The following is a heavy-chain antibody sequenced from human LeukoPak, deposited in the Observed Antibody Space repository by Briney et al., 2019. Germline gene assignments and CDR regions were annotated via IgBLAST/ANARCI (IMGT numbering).Heavy chain of an antibody. CDR2: VYYSGTT. D-gene: IGHD6-19*01. V-gene: IGHV4-39*07. CDR3: ARGTLYRGWSYYLDF. Sequence: SETLSLTCSVSGDSISLRFYYWGWIRQPPGKALEWIGSVYYSGTTSYNPSLKSRVTISVDMSKNHFSLRLRSVTAADTAMYYCARGTLYRGWSYYLDFWGQGSQVTVSS. CDR1: GDSISLRFYY. J-gene: IGHJ4*02.